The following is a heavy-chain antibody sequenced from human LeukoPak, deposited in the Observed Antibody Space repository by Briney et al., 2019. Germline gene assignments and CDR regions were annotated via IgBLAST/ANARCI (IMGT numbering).Heavy chain of an antibody. V-gene: IGHV4-59*01. D-gene: IGHD3-10*01. CDR2: IYYSGST. CDR3: ARVDYGSGSYRFDP. Sequence: SETLSLTCTVSGVSISNYYWSWIRQPPGKGLEWIGYIYYSGSTNYNPSLKSRVTISVDTSKNQFSLKLSSVTAADTAVYYCARVDYGSGSYRFDPWGQGTLVTVSS. CDR1: GVSISNYY. J-gene: IGHJ5*02.